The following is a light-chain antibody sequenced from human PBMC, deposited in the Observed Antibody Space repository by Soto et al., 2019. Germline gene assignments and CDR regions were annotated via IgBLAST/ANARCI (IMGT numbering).Light chain of an antibody. Sequence: EIVMTQSPATLSVSPGERATLSCRASQTVNNNLAWYQQKVGQAPRLLIYSTFNRATGVPARFSGSGSGTDFTLTISILQSEDFAFYYCQQYNNWPLSFGGGTKVEIK. V-gene: IGKV3-15*01. CDR2: STF. J-gene: IGKJ4*01. CDR1: QTVNNN. CDR3: QQYNNWPLS.